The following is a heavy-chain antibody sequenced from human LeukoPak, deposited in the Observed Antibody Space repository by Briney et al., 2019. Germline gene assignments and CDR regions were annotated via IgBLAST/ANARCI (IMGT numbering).Heavy chain of an antibody. CDR2: IYYGGST. CDR3: ARVSEQWFVDY. D-gene: IGHD6-19*01. Sequence: SETLSLTCTVSGGSITSSSYYWGWIRQPPGKGLEWIGNIYYGGSTYYNPSLKSRVTISVDTSKNQFSLKLSSVTAADTAVYYCARVSEQWFVDYWGQGTLVTVSS. V-gene: IGHV4-39*07. J-gene: IGHJ4*02. CDR1: GGSITSSSYY.